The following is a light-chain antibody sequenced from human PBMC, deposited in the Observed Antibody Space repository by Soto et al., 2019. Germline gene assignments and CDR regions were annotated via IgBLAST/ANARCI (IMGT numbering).Light chain of an antibody. J-gene: IGKJ5*01. V-gene: IGKV3-15*01. Sequence: EIVITQSPPTLSVSPWEAVPLFCRDSASLGSRLAWYQQRPGQAPRLLIDGASTRATGFPARFRGRGSGTELTLTISSLQTEDFAVYYSQQYNNWPPITFGQGTRL. CDR2: GAS. CDR3: QQYNNWPPIT. CDR1: ASLGSR.